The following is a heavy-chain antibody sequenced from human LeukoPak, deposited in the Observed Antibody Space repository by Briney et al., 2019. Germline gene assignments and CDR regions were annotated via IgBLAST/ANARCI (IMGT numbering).Heavy chain of an antibody. CDR2: IIPILGIA. J-gene: IGHJ6*02. CDR3: ARGAVRGVISPGDV. D-gene: IGHD3-10*01. CDR1: GGTFSSYA. Sequence: GSSVKVSCKASGGTFSSYAISWVRQAPGQGLEWMGRIIPILGIANYAQQFQGRVTITADKSTSTAYMELSSLRSEDTAVYYCARGAVRGVISPGDVWGQGTPVTDSS. V-gene: IGHV1-69*04.